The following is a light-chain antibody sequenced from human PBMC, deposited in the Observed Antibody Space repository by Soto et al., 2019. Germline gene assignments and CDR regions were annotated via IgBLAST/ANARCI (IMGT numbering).Light chain of an antibody. CDR1: SSDVGGYNY. CDR2: DVS. CDR3: SSYTTSNTRQIV. J-gene: IGLJ1*01. Sequence: QSVLTQPASVSGSPGQSITLSCTGTSSDVGGYNYVSWYQQHPGKAPKFIIYDVSNRPSGVSNRFSGSKSGNTASLTISGLQAEEEADYYCSSYTTSNTRQIVFGTGTKVTVL. V-gene: IGLV2-14*01.